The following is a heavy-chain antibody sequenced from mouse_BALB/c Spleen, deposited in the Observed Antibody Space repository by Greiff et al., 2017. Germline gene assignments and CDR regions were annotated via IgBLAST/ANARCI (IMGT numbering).Heavy chain of an antibody. CDR1: GYTFTDYA. CDR3: ARYSSGYTYYYAMDY. V-gene: IGHV1S137*01. J-gene: IGHJ4*01. Sequence: VQGVESGAELVRPGVSVKISCKGSGYTFTDYAMHWVKQSHAKSLEWIGVISTYYGDASYNQKFKGKATMTVDKSSSTAYMELARLTSEDSAIYYCARYSSGYTYYYAMDYWGQGTSVTVSS. CDR2: ISTYYGDA. D-gene: IGHD3-1*01.